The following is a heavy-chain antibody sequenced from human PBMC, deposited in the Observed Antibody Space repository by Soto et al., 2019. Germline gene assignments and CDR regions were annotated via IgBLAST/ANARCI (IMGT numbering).Heavy chain of an antibody. CDR2: IKSKTDGGTT. Sequence: GGYLRLSCSASGFTFSKAWMSWVRQAPGKGPEWVGRIKSKTDGGTTDYAAPVKGRITISRDDSKNRLYLQMSSLKTDDTAVYYCTTDSTIAVRPPCDYCGQGCPVTVSS. CDR1: GFTFSKAW. V-gene: IGHV3-15*01. J-gene: IGHJ4*02. CDR3: TTDSTIAVRPPCDY. D-gene: IGHD6-6*01.